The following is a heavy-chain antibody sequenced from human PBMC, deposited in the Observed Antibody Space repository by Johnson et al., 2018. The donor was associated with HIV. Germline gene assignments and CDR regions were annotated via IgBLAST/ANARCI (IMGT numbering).Heavy chain of an antibody. CDR1: GFTFSSYA. V-gene: IGHV3-72*01. Sequence: VQLVESGGGVVQPGRSLRLSCAASGFTFSSYAMHWVRQAAGKGLEWVGRTKNKANSYTTEYAASVKGRFTISRDDSKNSLYLQMNSLRAEDTAVYYCATELSLLRDAFDIWGQGTMVTVSS. D-gene: IGHD3-16*02. CDR2: TKNKANSYTT. J-gene: IGHJ3*02. CDR3: ATELSLLRDAFDI.